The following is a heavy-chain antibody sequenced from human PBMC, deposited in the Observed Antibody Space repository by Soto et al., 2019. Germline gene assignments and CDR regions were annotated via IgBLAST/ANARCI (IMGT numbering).Heavy chain of an antibody. Sequence: LRLSCAASGFTFSSYGMHWVRQAPCKGLEWVAVISYDGSNKYYADSVKGRFTISRDNSKNTLYLQMNSLRAEDTAVYYCAKDGTVTTRLGYYGMDVWGQGTTVTVYS. J-gene: IGHJ6*02. D-gene: IGHD4-4*01. CDR3: AKDGTVTTRLGYYGMDV. CDR1: GFTFSSYG. CDR2: ISYDGSNK. V-gene: IGHV3-30*18.